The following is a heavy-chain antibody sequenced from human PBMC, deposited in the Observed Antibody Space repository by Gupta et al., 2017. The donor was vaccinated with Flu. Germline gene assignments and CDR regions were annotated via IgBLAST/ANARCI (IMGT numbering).Heavy chain of an antibody. V-gene: IGHV3-72*01. Sequence: VQPGGSLRLSCEVSGFTFSEHYMDWIRQAPGKGLEWAGRIRNKANSYTTEYAASLKDRFNITRHYSKSSLYLQMTSLKNEATAVYYCSRGETSPSPPGLNDCWGQGTLVTVSS. CDR2: IRNKANSYTT. CDR3: SRGETSPSPPGLNDC. CDR1: GFTFSEHY. D-gene: IGHD2-8*02. J-gene: IGHJ4*02.